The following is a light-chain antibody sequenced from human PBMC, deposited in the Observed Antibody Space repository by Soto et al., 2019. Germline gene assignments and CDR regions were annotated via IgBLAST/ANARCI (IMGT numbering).Light chain of an antibody. CDR2: EVS. CDR1: SSDVGSYNL. Sequence: SVLTQPASVSGSPGQSITLSCTGTSSDVGSYNLVSWYQQHPGKAPKLMIYEVSKRPSGVSNRFSGSKSGNTASLTISGLQAEDEADYYCCSYAGSSYVVFGGGTQLTVL. CDR3: CSYAGSSYVV. V-gene: IGLV2-23*02. J-gene: IGLJ2*01.